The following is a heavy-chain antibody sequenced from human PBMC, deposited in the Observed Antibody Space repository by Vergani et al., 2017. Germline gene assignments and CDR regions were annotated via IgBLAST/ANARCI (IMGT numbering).Heavy chain of an antibody. CDR3: AKAGSVASGSLQYNFCTDV. Sequence: QVQLVESGGGIVQPGRSLRLSCVASGFTFSSHAIHWVRRAPGKGLEWVAVISTDGTKKYYGDSVKGRFTISRDNSKKTLDLQMNSLRTEDSAVYYCAKAGSVASGSLQYNFCTDVWGKGTTVTVS. CDR2: ISTDGTKK. CDR1: GFTFSSHA. D-gene: IGHD5-24*01. V-gene: IGHV3-30*18. J-gene: IGHJ6*03.